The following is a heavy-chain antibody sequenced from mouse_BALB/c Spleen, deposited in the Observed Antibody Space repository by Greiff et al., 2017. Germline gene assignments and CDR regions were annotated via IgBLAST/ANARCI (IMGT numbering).Heavy chain of an antibody. Sequence: QVQLQQSGAELAKPGASVKMSCKASGYTFTSYWMHWVKQRSGQGLEWIGYINPSTGYTEYNQKFKDKATLTADKSSSTAYMQLSSLTSEDSAVYYCARRGSSYRYFDVWGAGTTVTVSS. D-gene: IGHD1-1*01. CDR2: INPSTGYT. CDR3: ARRGSSYRYFDV. J-gene: IGHJ1*01. CDR1: GYTFTSYW. V-gene: IGHV1-7*01.